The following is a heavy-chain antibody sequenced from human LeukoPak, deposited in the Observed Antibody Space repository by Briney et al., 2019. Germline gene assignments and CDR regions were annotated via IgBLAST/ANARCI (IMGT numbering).Heavy chain of an antibody. V-gene: IGHV3-30-3*01. Sequence: GGSLRLSCAASGFTFSSYAMHWVRQAPGKGLEWVAVISYDGSNKYYADSVKGRFTISRDNSKNTLYLQMNSLRAEDTAVYYCARDGGDYGTYFDYWGQGTLVTVSS. CDR2: ISYDGSNK. J-gene: IGHJ4*02. CDR3: ARDGGDYGTYFDY. D-gene: IGHD4-17*01. CDR1: GFTFSSYA.